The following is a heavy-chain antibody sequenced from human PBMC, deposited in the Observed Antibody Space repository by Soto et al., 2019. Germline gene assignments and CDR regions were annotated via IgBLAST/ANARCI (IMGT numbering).Heavy chain of an antibody. CDR1: GFTFSSYA. Sequence: QVQLVESGGGVVQPGRSLRLSCAASGFTFSSYAMHWVRLAPGKGLEWVAVISYDGSNKYYADSVKGRFTISRDNSKNTLYLQMNSLRAEDTAVYYCAREDSGSYDFLDYWGQGTLVTVSS. CDR3: AREDSGSYDFLDY. J-gene: IGHJ4*02. V-gene: IGHV3-30-3*01. D-gene: IGHD1-26*01. CDR2: ISYDGSNK.